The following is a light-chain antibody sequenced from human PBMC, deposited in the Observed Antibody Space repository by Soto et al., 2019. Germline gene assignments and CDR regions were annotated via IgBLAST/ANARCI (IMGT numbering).Light chain of an antibody. CDR2: DAS. CDR1: QSLSSY. Sequence: EIVLTQSPATLSLSPGEGATLSCRASQSLSSYLAWYQQKPGQAPRLLIYDASNRATGIPARFSGSGSGTDFTLTISSLEPEDFAVYYCQQRSNWLTFGGGTKVDSK. CDR3: QQRSNWLT. V-gene: IGKV3-11*01. J-gene: IGKJ4*01.